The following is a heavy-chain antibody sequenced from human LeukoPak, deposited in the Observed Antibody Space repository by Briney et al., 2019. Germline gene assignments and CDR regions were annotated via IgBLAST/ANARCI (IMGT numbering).Heavy chain of an antibody. CDR2: FDPEDGET. CDR1: GYTLTELS. CDR3: ATDSLVGATTNYYYYGMDV. V-gene: IGHV1-24*01. J-gene: IGHJ6*02. D-gene: IGHD1-26*01. Sequence: ASVKVSCKVSGYTLTELSMHWVRQAPGKGLEWMGGFDPEDGETIYAQKFQGRVTMTVDTSTDTAYMELSSLRSEDTAVYYCATDSLVGATTNYYYYGMDVWGQGTTVTVSS.